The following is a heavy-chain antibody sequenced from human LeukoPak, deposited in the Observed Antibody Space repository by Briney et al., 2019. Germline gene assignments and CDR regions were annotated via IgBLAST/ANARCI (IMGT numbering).Heavy chain of an antibody. CDR3: ARIGYSSSSNDY. D-gene: IGHD6-6*01. CDR2: IKQDGSVI. V-gene: IGHV3-7*01. Sequence: GGSLGLSCAAPGFPFSRYWMTWVRQAPGKGLEWVANIKQDGSVIYYVDSVKGRFTISRDNAKNSLSLQMNSLRAEDTAVYYCARIGYSSSSNDYWGQGTLVTVSS. J-gene: IGHJ4*02. CDR1: GFPFSRYW.